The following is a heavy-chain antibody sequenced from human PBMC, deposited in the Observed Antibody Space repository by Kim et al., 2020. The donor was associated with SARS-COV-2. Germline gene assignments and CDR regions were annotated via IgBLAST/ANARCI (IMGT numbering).Heavy chain of an antibody. CDR1: GGSISSGDYY. Sequence: SETLSLTCTVSGGSISSGDYYWSWIRQPPGKGLEWIGYIYYSGSTYYNPSLKSRVTISVDTSKNQFSLKLSSVTAADTAVYYCARAVIDYSNNANFDYWGQGTLVTVSS. CDR2: IYYSGST. V-gene: IGHV4-30-4*01. D-gene: IGHD4-4*01. CDR3: ARAVIDYSNNANFDY. J-gene: IGHJ4*02.